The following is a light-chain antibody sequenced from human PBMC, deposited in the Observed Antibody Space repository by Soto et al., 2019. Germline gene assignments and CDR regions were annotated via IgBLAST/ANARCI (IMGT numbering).Light chain of an antibody. CDR3: QQNFSPFVT. J-gene: IGKJ4*01. CDR1: ETITDL. CDR2: SAS. Sequence: DIPMTQSPPSLSASVGDRVTITCRASETITDLLNWYQVKPGKAPKLLIYSASNLQPGVPSRFSGSGYGTDFTLTLSGLQHEDSATYYCQQNFSPFVTFGAGTKVEV. V-gene: IGKV1-39*01.